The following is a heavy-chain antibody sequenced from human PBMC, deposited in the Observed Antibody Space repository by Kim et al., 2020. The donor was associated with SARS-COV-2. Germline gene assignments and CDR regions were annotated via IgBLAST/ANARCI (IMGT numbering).Heavy chain of an antibody. CDR2: INHSGST. D-gene: IGHD5-18*01. CDR1: GGSFSGYY. V-gene: IGHV4-34*01. CDR3: ARGVRGIRLPHY. J-gene: IGHJ4*02. Sequence: SETLSLTCAVYGGSFSGYYWSWIRQPPGKGLEWIGEINHSGSTNYNPSLKSRVTISVDTSKNQFSLKLSSVTAADTAVYYCARGVRGIRLPHYWGQGTLVTVSS.